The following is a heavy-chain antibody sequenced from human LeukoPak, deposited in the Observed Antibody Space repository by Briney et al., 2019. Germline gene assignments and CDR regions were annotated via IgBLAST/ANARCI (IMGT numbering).Heavy chain of an antibody. V-gene: IGHV4-39*07. D-gene: IGHD3-10*01. J-gene: IGHJ6*03. CDR1: GGSISSSSYY. CDR2: IYYSGST. CDR3: ATSSGGSGRPSSGRYYYYMDV. Sequence: SETLSLTCTVSGGSISSSSYYWGWIRQPPGKGLEWIGSIYYSGSTYYNPSLKSRVTISVDTSKNQFSLKLSSVTAADTAVYYCATSSGGSGRPSSGRYYYYMDVWGKGTTVTISS.